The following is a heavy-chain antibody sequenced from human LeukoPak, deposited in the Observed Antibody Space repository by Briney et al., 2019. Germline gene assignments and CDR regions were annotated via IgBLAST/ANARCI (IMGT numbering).Heavy chain of an antibody. D-gene: IGHD6-13*01. J-gene: IGHJ4*02. V-gene: IGHV4-59*01. Sequence: SETLSLTCTVSGGSIKNYYWSWIRQSPGKGLEWLGYIYYSGSTNYNPSLKSRITISVDTPKNQFSLKLSSVTAADTAVYYCARWGEAAAGIYYWGQGTLVTVSS. CDR3: ARWGEAAAGIYY. CDR2: IYYSGST. CDR1: GGSIKNYY.